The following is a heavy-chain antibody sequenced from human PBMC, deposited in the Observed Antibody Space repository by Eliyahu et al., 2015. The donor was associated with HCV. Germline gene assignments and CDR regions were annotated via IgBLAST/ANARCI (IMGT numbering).Heavy chain of an antibody. V-gene: IGHV3-23*01. D-gene: IGHD6-19*01. Sequence: EVQLLESGGGLLLPGGSLRLSCAASGFTFSNSAMSWVRQAPGKGLXWVSTISGSGGSTYYADSVKGRFTISRDNSKNTQYLQMNSLRAEDTAVYYCAKERRASRIAVAGSLHPFDYWGQGTLVTVSS. J-gene: IGHJ4*02. CDR1: GFTFSNSA. CDR3: AKERRASRIAVAGSLHPFDY. CDR2: ISGSGGST.